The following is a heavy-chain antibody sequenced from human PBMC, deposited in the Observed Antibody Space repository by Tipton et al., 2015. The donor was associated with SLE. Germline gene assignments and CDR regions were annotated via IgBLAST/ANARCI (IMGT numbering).Heavy chain of an antibody. CDR2: FGISGDYK. V-gene: IGHV3-21*01. CDR3: GGGQYYYMDV. J-gene: IGHJ6*03. CDR1: KFTFSTYG. D-gene: IGHD3-16*01. Sequence: SLRLSCGASKFTFSTYGMNWVRQAPGRGLEWVSTFGISGDYKYYVVSVKGRFTISRDNAENSLYLQMDSLTAEDTAVYYCGGGQYYYMDVWGKGTTVTISS.